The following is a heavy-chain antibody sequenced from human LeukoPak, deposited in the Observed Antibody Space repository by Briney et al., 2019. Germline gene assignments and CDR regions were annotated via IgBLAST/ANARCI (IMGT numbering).Heavy chain of an antibody. CDR2: IYPGDSDT. CDR1: GYTFTDYW. Sequence: GESLKISFKGSGYTFTDYWIAWVRQMPGKGLEWMGGIYPGDSDTKYNPSFLGQATISADKSISAAYLQWNSLKAWDTATYFCARRLTTLEAFDFWGQGTLVTVSS. J-gene: IGHJ4*02. V-gene: IGHV5-51*01. D-gene: IGHD1/OR15-1a*01. CDR3: ARRLTTLEAFDF.